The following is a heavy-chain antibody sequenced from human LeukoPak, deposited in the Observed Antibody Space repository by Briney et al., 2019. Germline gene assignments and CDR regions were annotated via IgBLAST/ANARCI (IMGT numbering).Heavy chain of an antibody. D-gene: IGHD6-19*01. CDR1: GFTFSSYA. V-gene: IGHV3-23*01. CDR2: ISGSGGST. Sequence: GGSLRLSCAASGFTFSSYAMSWVRQAPGKGLEWVSVISGSGGSTYYADSVKGRFTISRDNSKNTLYPQMNSLRAEDTAVYYCAKNERQWLSSSFDYWGQGALVTVFS. J-gene: IGHJ4*02. CDR3: AKNERQWLSSSFDY.